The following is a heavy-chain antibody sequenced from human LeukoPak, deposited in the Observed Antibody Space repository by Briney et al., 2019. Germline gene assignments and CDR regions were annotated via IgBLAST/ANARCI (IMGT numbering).Heavy chain of an antibody. CDR2: IYHSGST. V-gene: IGHV4-38-2*02. J-gene: IGHJ3*02. CDR1: GYSISSGYY. Sequence: SETLSLTCTVSGYSISSGYYWGWIRQPPGKGLEWIGSIYHSGSTYYNPSLKSRVTISVDTSKNQFSLKLSSVTAADTAVYYCARPPSPRDTPDAFDIWGQGTMVTVSS. D-gene: IGHD5-24*01. CDR3: ARPPSPRDTPDAFDI.